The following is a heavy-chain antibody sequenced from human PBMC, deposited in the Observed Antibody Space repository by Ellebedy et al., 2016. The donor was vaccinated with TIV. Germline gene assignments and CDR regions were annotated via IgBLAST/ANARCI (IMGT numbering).Heavy chain of an antibody. V-gene: IGHV3-13*01. CDR3: ARGEQQLVSGYYYYCGMDV. CDR1: GFTFSSYD. CDR2: IGTAGDT. D-gene: IGHD6-13*01. Sequence: GGSLKISCAASGFTFSSYDMHWVRQPTGKGLEWVSAIGTAGDTYYPGSVKGRFTISRDNAKNSLYLQMNSLRAGDTAVYYCARGEQQLVSGYYYYCGMDVWGQGTTVTVSS. J-gene: IGHJ6*02.